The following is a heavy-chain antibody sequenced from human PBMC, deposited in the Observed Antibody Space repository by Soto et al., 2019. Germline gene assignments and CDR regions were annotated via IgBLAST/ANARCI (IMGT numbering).Heavy chain of an antibody. Sequence: GGSLRLSCAASGFTFSSYAMSWVRQAPGKGLEWVSAFSGSGGSTYYADSVKGRFTISRDNSKNTLYLQMNSLRAEDTALYYCAKGTAELFNPYFDYWGQGTMVTVSS. V-gene: IGHV3-23*01. J-gene: IGHJ4*02. D-gene: IGHD3-10*01. CDR2: FSGSGGST. CDR3: AKGTAELFNPYFDY. CDR1: GFTFSSYA.